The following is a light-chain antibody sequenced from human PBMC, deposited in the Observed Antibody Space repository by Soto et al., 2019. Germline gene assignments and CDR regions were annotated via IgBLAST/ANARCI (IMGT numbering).Light chain of an antibody. V-gene: IGKV3-15*01. J-gene: IGKJ2*01. CDR2: RAS. CDR1: QSVSSN. Sequence: EIVMTQSPATLSLSPGERATLSCRASQSVSSNFAWYQQKPGQAPRLLIYRASTRATGIPARFSGSGSGTEFTLTISSLQSEDFAVYYCQQYNNWPYTFGQGTKLEIK. CDR3: QQYNNWPYT.